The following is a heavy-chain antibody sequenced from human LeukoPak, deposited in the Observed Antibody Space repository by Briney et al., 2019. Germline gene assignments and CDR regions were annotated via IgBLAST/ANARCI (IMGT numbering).Heavy chain of an antibody. Sequence: GGSLRLSCAASAFTFDDYAMHRVRHAPGKGLEGGSLISGDGGSTYYADSVKGRFTISRDNSKNSLYLQMNSLRTEDTALYYCAKDKRFDYYYYMDVWGKGTTVTVSS. J-gene: IGHJ6*03. V-gene: IGHV3-43*02. D-gene: IGHD3-16*01. CDR2: ISGDGGST. CDR1: AFTFDDYA. CDR3: AKDKRFDYYYYMDV.